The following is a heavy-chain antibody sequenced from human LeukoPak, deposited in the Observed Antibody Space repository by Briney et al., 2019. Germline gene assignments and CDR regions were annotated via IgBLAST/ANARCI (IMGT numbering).Heavy chain of an antibody. D-gene: IGHD6-19*01. Sequence: GGSLRLSCATSGFTFSSYAMSWVRQAPGKGLEWVSAISGSGGSTYYADSVKGRFTISRDNSKNTMYLQMNSLRAEDTAVYYCARTYSSGVSWFDPWGQGTLVTVSS. CDR3: ARTYSSGVSWFDP. CDR1: GFTFSSYA. J-gene: IGHJ5*02. V-gene: IGHV3-23*01. CDR2: ISGSGGST.